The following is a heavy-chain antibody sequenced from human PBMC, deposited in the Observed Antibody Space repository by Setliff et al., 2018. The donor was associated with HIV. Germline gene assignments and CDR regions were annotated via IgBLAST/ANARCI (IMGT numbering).Heavy chain of an antibody. Sequence: PGGSLRLSCAASGFTFSTYAMSWVRQAPGKGLEWVSAITSSGGSTYYADSVKARFTISRDNSKNTLYLQMSSLKASDTAMYYCARHVSGLAAAGTYFQHWGQGTLVTVSS. CDR2: ITSSGGST. V-gene: IGHV3-23*01. J-gene: IGHJ1*01. CDR1: GFTFSTYA. D-gene: IGHD6-13*01. CDR3: ARHVSGLAAAGTYFQH.